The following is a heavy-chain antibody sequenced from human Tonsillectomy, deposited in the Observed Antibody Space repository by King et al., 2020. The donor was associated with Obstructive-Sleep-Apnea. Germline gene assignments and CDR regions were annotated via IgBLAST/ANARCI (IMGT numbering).Heavy chain of an antibody. V-gene: IGHV3-30*04. J-gene: IGHJ4*02. Sequence: QVQLVESGGGVVQPGRSLRLSCTASGFTFNSYAMHWVRQAPGKGLEWGTIISYDGSIKHYAESVKGRFTISRDNSKNTLSLQMDSLRAEDTALYYCARGGRGICPFDYWGQGTLVTVSS. CDR1: GFTFNSYA. CDR2: ISYDGSIK. D-gene: IGHD3-16*01. CDR3: ARGGRGICPFDY.